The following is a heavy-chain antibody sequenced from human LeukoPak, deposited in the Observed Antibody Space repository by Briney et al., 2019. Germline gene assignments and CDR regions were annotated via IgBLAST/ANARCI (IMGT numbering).Heavy chain of an antibody. CDR2: INHSGST. D-gene: IGHD6-13*01. CDR1: GGSFSGYY. J-gene: IGHJ3*02. CDR3: ASAIAAAATYAFDI. Sequence: SETLSLTCAVYGGSFSGYYWSWIRQPPGKGLEWIGEINHSGSTNYNPSLKSRVTISVDTSQNQFSPKLSSVTAADTAVYYCASAIAAAATYAFDIWGQGTMVTVSS. V-gene: IGHV4-34*01.